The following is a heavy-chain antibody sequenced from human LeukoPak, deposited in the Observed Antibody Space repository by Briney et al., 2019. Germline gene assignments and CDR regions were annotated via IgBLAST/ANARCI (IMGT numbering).Heavy chain of an antibody. J-gene: IGHJ4*02. Sequence: GRSLRLSCAASGFTFSSYDIHWVRQAPGKGLEWVAVIWYDGSNKYYAGSVKGRFTISRDNSKNTLYLQMNSLRVEDTAVYFCARASHYYDSSPSDYWGQGTLVTVSS. CDR2: IWYDGSNK. D-gene: IGHD3-22*01. V-gene: IGHV3-33*01. CDR1: GFTFSSYD. CDR3: ARASHYYDSSPSDY.